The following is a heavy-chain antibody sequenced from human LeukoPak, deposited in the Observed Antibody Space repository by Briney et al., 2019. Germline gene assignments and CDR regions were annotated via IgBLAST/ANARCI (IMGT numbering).Heavy chain of an antibody. V-gene: IGHV3-30*04. J-gene: IGHJ6*04. CDR2: ISYDGSNK. CDR1: GFTFSSYA. D-gene: IGHD4-17*01. CDR3: ARDRGGSYGDYIYCGMDV. Sequence: PGGSLRPSCAASGFTFSSYAMHWVRQAPGKGLEWVAVISYDGSNKYYADSVKGRFTISRDNSKNTLYLQMNSLRAEDTAVYYCARDRGGSYGDYIYCGMDVWGKGTTVTVSS.